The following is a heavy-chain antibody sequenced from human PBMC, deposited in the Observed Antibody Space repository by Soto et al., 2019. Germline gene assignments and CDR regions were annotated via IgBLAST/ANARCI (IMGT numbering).Heavy chain of an antibody. V-gene: IGHV1-8*01. D-gene: IGHD5-12*01. CDR2: MNPNTGDT. CDR1: GYTFISYD. CDR3: ARGDGYIFDY. Sequence: QVQLVQSGDEVKKPGASVKVSCKASGYTFISYDINWVRQATGQGLEWMGWMNPNTGDTGYAQKFQGRVTMTRNTSINTANLELSSLRSDDTAVYFCARGDGYIFDYWGQGTLVTVSS. J-gene: IGHJ4*02.